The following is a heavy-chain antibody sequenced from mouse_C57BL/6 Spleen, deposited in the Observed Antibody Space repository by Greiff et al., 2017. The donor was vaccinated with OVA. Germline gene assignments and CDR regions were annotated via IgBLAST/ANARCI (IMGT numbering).Heavy chain of an antibody. CDR1: GYTFTDYY. J-gene: IGHJ3*01. Sequence: EVQLQQSGPELVKPGASVKLSCKASGYTFTDYYMNWVKQSPGQSLEWIGDINPYNGGTSYNQKFKGKATLTVDKSSSTAYMELRSLTSEDSADYYCARTGTKGGSWFAYWGQGTLVTVSA. CDR2: INPYNGGT. CDR3: ARTGTKGGSWFAY. V-gene: IGHV1-26*01. D-gene: IGHD4-1*01.